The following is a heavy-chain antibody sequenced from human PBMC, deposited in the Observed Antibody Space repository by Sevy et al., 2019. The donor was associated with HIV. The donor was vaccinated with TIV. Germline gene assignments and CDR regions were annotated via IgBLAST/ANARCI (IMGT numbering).Heavy chain of an antibody. J-gene: IGHJ4*02. CDR3: TRGKGSSDY. D-gene: IGHD6-6*01. Sequence: GGSLRLSCAASGFTFSTYNMNWVRQAPGKGLEWISYISSSSNTIDYADSVKGRFTISRDNAKNSVYLQMNSLRGEDTAVYYCTRGKGSSDYWGQGTLLTVSS. CDR2: ISSSSNTI. V-gene: IGHV3-48*01. CDR1: GFTFSTYN.